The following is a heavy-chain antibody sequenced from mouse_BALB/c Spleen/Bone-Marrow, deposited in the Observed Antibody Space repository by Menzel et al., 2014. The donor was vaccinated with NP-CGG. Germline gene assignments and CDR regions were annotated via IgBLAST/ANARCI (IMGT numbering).Heavy chain of an antibody. V-gene: IGHV1-87*01. J-gene: IGHJ2*01. CDR1: GYTFTSYW. D-gene: IGHD1-1*01. Sequence: VQLQQSGAELARPGASVKLSCKASGYTFTSYWMQWVKQRPGQGLEWIGAIYPGDGDTRYTQKFKGKATLTADKSSSTAYMQLSSLASEGTAVYYCAREGSSPYYFDYWGQGTTLTVSS. CDR2: IYPGDGDT. CDR3: AREGSSPYYFDY.